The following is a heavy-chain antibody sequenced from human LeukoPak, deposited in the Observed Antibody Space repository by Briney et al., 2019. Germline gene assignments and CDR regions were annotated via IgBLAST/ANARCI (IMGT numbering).Heavy chain of an antibody. CDR1: GGSISSYY. Sequence: PSETLSLTCTVSGGSISSYYWSWIRQPAGKGLEWIGRIYTSGSTNYNPSLKSRVTMSVDTSKNQFSLKLSSVTAADTAVYYCARHLRRGNWNYPTTLEYWGQGTLVTVSS. J-gene: IGHJ4*02. V-gene: IGHV4-4*07. D-gene: IGHD1-7*01. CDR2: IYTSGST. CDR3: ARHLRRGNWNYPTTLEY.